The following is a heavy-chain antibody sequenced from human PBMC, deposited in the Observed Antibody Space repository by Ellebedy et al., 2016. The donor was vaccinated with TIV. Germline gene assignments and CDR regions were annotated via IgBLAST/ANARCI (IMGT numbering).Heavy chain of an antibody. CDR1: GFSFSDHY. V-gene: IGHV3-49*03. CDR3: TRNPRKGGDRYPFDF. CDR2: ISSKRYGGRP. Sequence: GESLKISCAASGFSFSDHYMSWIRQAPGKGLEWVGFISSKRYGGRPEHAASLKGRFTISRDDSRSIAYLQMNSLQSEDTGVYYCTRNPRKGGDRYPFDFWGQGTLVTVSS. J-gene: IGHJ4*02. D-gene: IGHD2-21*02.